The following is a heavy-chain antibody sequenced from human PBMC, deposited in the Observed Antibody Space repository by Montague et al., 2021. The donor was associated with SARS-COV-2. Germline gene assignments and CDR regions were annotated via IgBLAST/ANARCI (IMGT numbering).Heavy chain of an antibody. Sequence: SLRLSCPASGFTFSTFWMTWVRQVPGKGLEWVANIKQDGSEKYYVDSVKDRFTISRDNAKNSLYLQLDSLRAEDTAVYYCARGYDSSGYQYWGQGTLVTVSS. CDR2: IKQDGSEK. J-gene: IGHJ4*02. D-gene: IGHD3-22*01. V-gene: IGHV3-7*05. CDR3: ARGYDSSGYQY. CDR1: GFTFSTFW.